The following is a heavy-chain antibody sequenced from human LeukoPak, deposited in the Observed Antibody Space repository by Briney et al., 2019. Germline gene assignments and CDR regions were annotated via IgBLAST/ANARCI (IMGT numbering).Heavy chain of an antibody. CDR1: GFTFSTYA. D-gene: IGHD3-22*01. CDR3: ASPSTGYYYDSSYDAFDI. J-gene: IGHJ3*02. CDR2: ISDSGGAT. V-gene: IGHV3-23*01. Sequence: GGSLRLSCAASGFTFSTYAMSWVRQAPGKGLEWVSTISDSGGATYYADSVKGRFTISRDNAKNSLYLQMNSLRAEDTAVYYCASPSTGYYYDSSYDAFDIWGQGTMVTVSS.